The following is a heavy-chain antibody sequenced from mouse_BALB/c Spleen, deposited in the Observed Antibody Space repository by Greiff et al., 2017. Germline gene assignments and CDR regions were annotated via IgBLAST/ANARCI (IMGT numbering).Heavy chain of an antibody. J-gene: IGHJ4*01. CDR3: ARGKYDGYAMDY. CDR1: GYTFTDYN. D-gene: IGHD2-14*01. V-gene: IGHV1-18*01. CDR2: INPNNGGT. Sequence: VQLKQSGPELVKPGASVKIPCKASGYTFTDYNMDWVKQSHGKSLEWIGDINPNNGGTIYNQKFKGKATLTVDKSSSTAYMELRSLTSEDTAVYYCARGKYDGYAMDYWGQGTSVTVSS.